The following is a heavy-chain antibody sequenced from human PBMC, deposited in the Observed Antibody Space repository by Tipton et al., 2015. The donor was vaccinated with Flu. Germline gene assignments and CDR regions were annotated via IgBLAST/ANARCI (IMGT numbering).Heavy chain of an antibody. V-gene: IGHV4-39*07. Sequence: TLSLTCTVSGASLRSSSYYWGWIRQPQGKGLEWIGSFYYDVGTYYNPSLNSRVTISVDESKNQFSLRLTSVTAADTAVYYCVRPKDGYTLSNFVYWGQGTLVTVSS. CDR2: FYYDVGT. CDR3: VRPKDGYTLSNFVY. D-gene: IGHD5-24*01. CDR1: GASLRSSSYY. J-gene: IGHJ4*02.